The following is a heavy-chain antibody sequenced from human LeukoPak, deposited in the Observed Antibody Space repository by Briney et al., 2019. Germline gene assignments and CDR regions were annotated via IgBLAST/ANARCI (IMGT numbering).Heavy chain of an antibody. CDR3: ARLPRPGHYYFAY. J-gene: IGHJ4*02. V-gene: IGHV3-11*04. CDR2: ISSGGSTT. Sequence: GGSLRLSCAATGFIFSDYYMSWIRQAPGKGLECVSYISSGGSTTYYADSVKGRFTISRDNAKNSLYLQMNSLGAEDTAVYYCARLPRPGHYYFAYWGQGTLVTVSS. CDR1: GFIFSDYY.